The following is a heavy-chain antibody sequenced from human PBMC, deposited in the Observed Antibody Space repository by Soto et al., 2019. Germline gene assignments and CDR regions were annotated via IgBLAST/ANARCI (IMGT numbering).Heavy chain of an antibody. Sequence: ASVKVSCKASGYTFTSYYMHWVRQAPGQGLEWMGIINPSGGSTSYAQKFQGRVTMTRDTSTSTVYMELSSRRSEDTAVYYCARDGGSMAYYYDSSGYWDYWGQGTLVIVSS. V-gene: IGHV1-46*01. D-gene: IGHD3-22*01. CDR1: GYTFTSYY. J-gene: IGHJ4*02. CDR2: INPSGGST. CDR3: ARDGGSMAYYYDSSGYWDY.